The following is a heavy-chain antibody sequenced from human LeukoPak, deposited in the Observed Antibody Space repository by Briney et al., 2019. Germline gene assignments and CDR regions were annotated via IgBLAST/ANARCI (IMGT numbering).Heavy chain of an antibody. CDR2: ITGNSYYT. CDR1: GFTFSSYA. J-gene: IGHJ4*02. Sequence: GGSLRLSCAASGFTFSSYAMSWVRQAPGKGLEWVSDITGNSYYTYYADSVKGRFTISRDNSKNTLYLQMNSLRAEDTAVYYCAKDYSRGWFLNYWGQGTLVTVSS. V-gene: IGHV3-23*01. D-gene: IGHD6-19*01. CDR3: AKDYSRGWFLNY.